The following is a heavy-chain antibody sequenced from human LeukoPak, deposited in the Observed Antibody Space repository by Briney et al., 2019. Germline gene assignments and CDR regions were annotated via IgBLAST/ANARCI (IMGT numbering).Heavy chain of an antibody. CDR1: GYTFTGYY. CDR3: AFSSYYLQGNYYYMDV. Sequence: ASVKVSCNASGYTFTGYYMHWVRQAPGQGLEWMGWINPNSGGTNYAQKFQGRVTMARDTSISTAYMELSRLRSDDTAVYYCAFSSYYLQGNYYYMDVWGKGTTVTVSS. CDR2: INPNSGGT. V-gene: IGHV1-2*02. D-gene: IGHD1-26*01. J-gene: IGHJ6*03.